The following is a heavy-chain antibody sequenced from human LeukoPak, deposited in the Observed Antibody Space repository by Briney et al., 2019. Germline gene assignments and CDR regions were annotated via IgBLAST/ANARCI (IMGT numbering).Heavy chain of an antibody. CDR2: ISGSSSYI. D-gene: IGHD5-18*01. V-gene: IGHV3-21*01. CDR1: GFTFSSYS. CDR3: ARDARIQLWGYYYYYMDV. Sequence: GGSLRLSCAASGFTFSSYSMNWVRQAPGKGLEWVSSISGSSSYIYYADSVKGRFTISRDNAKNSLYLQMNSLRAEDTAVYYCARDARIQLWGYYYYYMDVWGKGTTVTVSS. J-gene: IGHJ6*03.